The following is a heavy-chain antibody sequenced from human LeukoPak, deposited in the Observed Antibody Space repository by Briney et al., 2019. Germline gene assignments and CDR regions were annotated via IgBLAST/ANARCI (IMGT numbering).Heavy chain of an antibody. J-gene: IGHJ4*02. CDR3: ARVGGDY. V-gene: IGHV1-18*01. CDR1: GYTFTTYT. CDR2: VNPNNGNT. Sequence: ASVKVSRKASGYTFTTYTITWVRHAPGEGLEWMGWVNPNNGNTDYAQKLQGRVTMTTDTSTSTAYMELRSLRSDDTAVYYCARVGGDYWGQGTLVTVSS.